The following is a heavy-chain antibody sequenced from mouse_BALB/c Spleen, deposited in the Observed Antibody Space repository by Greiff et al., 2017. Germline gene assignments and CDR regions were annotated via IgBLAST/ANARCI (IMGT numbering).Heavy chain of an antibody. CDR2: ISYDGSN. CDR3: ASAY. Sequence: EVKLEESGPDLVKPSQSLTLTCSVTGYSITSGYYWNWIRQFPGNKLEWMGYISYDGSNNYNPSLKNRISITRDTSKNQFFLKLNSVTTEDTATYYCASAYWGQGTLVTVSA. V-gene: IGHV3-6*02. J-gene: IGHJ3*01. CDR1: GYSITSGYY.